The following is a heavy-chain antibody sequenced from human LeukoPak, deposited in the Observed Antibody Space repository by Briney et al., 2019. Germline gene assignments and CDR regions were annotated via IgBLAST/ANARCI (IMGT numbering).Heavy chain of an antibody. V-gene: IGHV4-59*01. CDR3: ARIGHEDYYFDY. J-gene: IGHJ4*02. CDR2: IYYSGST. CDR1: GGSISSYY. Sequence: PSETLSLTCTVSGGSISSYYWSWIRQPPGKGLEWIGYIYYSGSTNYNPSLKSRVTISVDTSKNQLSLKLSSVTAADTAVYYCARIGHEDYYFDYWGQGTLVTVSS.